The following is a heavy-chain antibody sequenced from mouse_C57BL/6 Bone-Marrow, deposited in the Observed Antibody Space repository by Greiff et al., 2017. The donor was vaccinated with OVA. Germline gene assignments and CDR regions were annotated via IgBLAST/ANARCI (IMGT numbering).Heavy chain of an antibody. CDR3: ARHYGSSSAWFAY. CDR2: LDPSDSYT. Sequence: QVQLQQPGAELEMPGASVKLSCKASGYTFTSYWMHWVKQRPGRGLEWIGELDPSDSYTNYNQKCKGKSTLTVDKSSSTAYMQLSSLTSEDSAVYYCARHYGSSSAWFAYWGQGTLVTVSA. D-gene: IGHD1-1*01. J-gene: IGHJ3*01. V-gene: IGHV1-69*01. CDR1: GYTFTSYW.